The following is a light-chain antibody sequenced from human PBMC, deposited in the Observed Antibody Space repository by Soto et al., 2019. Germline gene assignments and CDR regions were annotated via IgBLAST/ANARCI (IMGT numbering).Light chain of an antibody. CDR2: AAS. CDR3: QKYNSAPRGFT. J-gene: IGKJ3*01. CDR1: QVISNY. V-gene: IGKV1-27*01. Sequence: DIQMTQSPSSQSASVGDRVTITCRASQVISNYLAWYQQKPGKVPKLLIYAASTLQSGVPSRFSGSGSGTDFTLTISSLQPEDVATYYCQKYNSAPRGFTFGPGTKVDIK.